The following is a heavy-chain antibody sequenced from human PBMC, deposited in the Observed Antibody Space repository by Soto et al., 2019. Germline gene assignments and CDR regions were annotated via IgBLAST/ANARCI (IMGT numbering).Heavy chain of an antibody. Sequence: AQTHPVPNGVFWGTFRGFYCSCILQPPGKGLEWIGEINHSGSTNYNPSLKSRVTISLETSKSQFSLRLTSVTAADTAVYYCARLGRYYQSLDSWGPGTLVTVSS. D-gene: IGHD3-10*01. CDR1: WGTFRGFY. CDR2: INHSGST. V-gene: IGHV4-34*01. CDR3: ARLGRYYQSLDS. J-gene: IGHJ5*01.